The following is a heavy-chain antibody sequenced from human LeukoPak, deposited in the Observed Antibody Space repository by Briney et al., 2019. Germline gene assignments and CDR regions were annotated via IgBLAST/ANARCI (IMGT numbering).Heavy chain of an antibody. CDR2: IYPGDSDT. V-gene: IGHV5-51*01. CDR3: AKLGAYSSSWYGFFDY. CDR1: GYTFSNYW. J-gene: IGHJ4*02. Sequence: GESLKISCKGSGYTFSNYWIGWVRQMPGKGLEWMGIIYPGDSDTRYSPSFQGQVTISADKSISTAYLQRSSLKASDTAMYYCAKLGAYSSSWYGFFDYWGQGTLVAVSS. D-gene: IGHD6-13*01.